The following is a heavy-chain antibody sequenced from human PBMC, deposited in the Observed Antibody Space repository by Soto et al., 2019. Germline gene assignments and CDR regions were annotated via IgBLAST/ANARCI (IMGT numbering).Heavy chain of an antibody. V-gene: IGHV3-33*01. Sequence: PGGSLRLSCAASGFTFSSYGMHWVRQAPGKGLEWVAVIWYDGSNKYYADSVKGRFTISRDNSKNTLYLQMNSLRAEDTAVYYCAAALDYYDSSGYYYFPYWGQGTLVTVSS. CDR2: IWYDGSNK. CDR3: AAALDYYDSSGYYYFPY. D-gene: IGHD3-22*01. CDR1: GFTFSSYG. J-gene: IGHJ4*02.